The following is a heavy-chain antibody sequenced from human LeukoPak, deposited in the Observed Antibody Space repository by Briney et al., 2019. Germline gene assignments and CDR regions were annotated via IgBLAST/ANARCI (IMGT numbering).Heavy chain of an antibody. CDR1: GFTFSSYA. J-gene: IGHJ1*01. V-gene: IGHV3-30*04. Sequence: GGSLRLSCAASGFTFSSYAMHWVRQAPGKGLEWVAVISYDGSNKYYADSVKGRFTISRDNSKNTLYLQMNSLRAEDTAVHYCARDTYCGGDCYSGDNGYFQHWGQGTLVTVSS. CDR2: ISYDGSNK. D-gene: IGHD2-21*02. CDR3: ARDTYCGGDCYSGDNGYFQH.